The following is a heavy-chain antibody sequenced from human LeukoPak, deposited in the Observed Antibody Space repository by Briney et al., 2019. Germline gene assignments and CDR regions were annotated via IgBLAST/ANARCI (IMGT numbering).Heavy chain of an antibody. V-gene: IGHV3-23*01. D-gene: IGHD1-26*01. CDR1: GFTFTSYS. CDR2: TSDRGDYT. J-gene: IGHJ4*02. CDR3: AKKAQYNGNYPLDY. Sequence: GGSLRLSCAASGFTFTSYSMSWVRQAPGKGLEWVSGTSDRGDYTYYADSVKGRFSISRDNSKNTLYLQMNSLRAEDTALYFCAKKAQYNGNYPLDYWGQGTLVTVSS.